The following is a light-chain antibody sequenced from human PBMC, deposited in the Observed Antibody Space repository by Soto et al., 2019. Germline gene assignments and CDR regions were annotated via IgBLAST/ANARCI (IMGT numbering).Light chain of an antibody. CDR1: SSNIGNNA. V-gene: IGLV1-36*01. CDR3: AAWDDSLNGWV. J-gene: IGLJ3*02. CDR2: YDD. Sequence: QSVLSQPPSVSEAPRQRVTISCSGSSSNIGNNAVNWYQQLPRKAPKLLIYYDDLLPSGVSDRLSGSKSGASASLAISGLQSEDEADYYCAAWDDSLNGWVFGGGTKLTVL.